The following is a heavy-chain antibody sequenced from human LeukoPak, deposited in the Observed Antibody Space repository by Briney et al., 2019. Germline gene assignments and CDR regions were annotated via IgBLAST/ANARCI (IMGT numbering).Heavy chain of an antibody. Sequence: SVKVSCKASGGTFSSYAISWVRQAPGQGLEWMGGIIPILGTANYAQKFQGRVTITADESTSTAYMELSSLRSEDTAVYYCASPASYYYDSSGSDYFDYWGQGTLVTVSS. V-gene: IGHV1-69*01. CDR3: ASPASYYYDSSGSDYFDY. D-gene: IGHD3-22*01. CDR1: GGTFSSYA. J-gene: IGHJ4*02. CDR2: IIPILGTA.